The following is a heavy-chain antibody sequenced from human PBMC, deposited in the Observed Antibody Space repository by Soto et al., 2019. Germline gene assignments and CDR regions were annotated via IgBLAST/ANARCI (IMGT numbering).Heavy chain of an antibody. J-gene: IGHJ6*02. V-gene: IGHV1-2*04. D-gene: IGHD3-22*01. CDR1: GYTFTGYY. Sequence: ASVKVSCKASGYTFTGYYMHCVLQAPGQGLEWMGWINPNSGGTNYAQKFQGWVTMTRDTSISTAYMELSRLRSDDTAVYYCARDRPLSDYYDSSGYYPPYGMDVWGQGTTVTVSS. CDR3: ARDRPLSDYYDSSGYYPPYGMDV. CDR2: INPNSGGT.